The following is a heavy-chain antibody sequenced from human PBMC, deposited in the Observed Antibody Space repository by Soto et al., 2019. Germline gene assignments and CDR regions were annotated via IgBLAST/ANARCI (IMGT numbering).Heavy chain of an antibody. CDR2: IIPIFGTA. CDR1: GGTFSSYA. V-gene: IGHV1-69*01. Sequence: QVQLVQSGAEVKKPGSSVKVSCKASGGTFSSYAISWVRQAPGQGLEWMGGIIPIFGTANYAQKFQGRVTITADESTSTAYMELSSLRSEDTAVYYCARAGAGYCSGCSCYSAWNYGMDVWGQGTTVTVSS. J-gene: IGHJ6*02. D-gene: IGHD2-15*01. CDR3: ARAGAGYCSGCSCYSAWNYGMDV.